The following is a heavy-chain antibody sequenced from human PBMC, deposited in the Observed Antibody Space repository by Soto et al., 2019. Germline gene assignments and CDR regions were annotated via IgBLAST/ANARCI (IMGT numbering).Heavy chain of an antibody. V-gene: IGHV4-39*01. CDR1: SASISSSSYT. Sequence: QLHLQDSAPGLGNPSGPRSPTCTVPSASISSSSYTWGWIRQPPGKGLEGIGSFYYIGTTYYNPSLNSRVTVSVDTSKNQFSLKVTSVTAADTAVYYCARLHGYCISSSCHGHYAMDVWGQGTTVTVSS. J-gene: IGHJ6*02. CDR3: ARLHGYCISSSCHGHYAMDV. CDR2: FYYIGTT. D-gene: IGHD2-2*01.